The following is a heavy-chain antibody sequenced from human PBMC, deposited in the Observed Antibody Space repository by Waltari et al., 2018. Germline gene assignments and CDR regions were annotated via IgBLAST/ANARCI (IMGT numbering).Heavy chain of an antibody. V-gene: IGHV3-30*02. Sequence: QVQLVESGGGVVQPGGSLRLSCAASGFTFSSYGMHWVRQAPGKGLEWVAFIRYDGSNKYYADAVKGRFTISRDNSKNTLYLQMNSLRAEDTAVYYCAKEKIAARPSYYYYMDVWGKGTTVTISS. CDR2: IRYDGSNK. CDR1: GFTFSSYG. D-gene: IGHD6-6*01. CDR3: AKEKIAARPSYYYYMDV. J-gene: IGHJ6*03.